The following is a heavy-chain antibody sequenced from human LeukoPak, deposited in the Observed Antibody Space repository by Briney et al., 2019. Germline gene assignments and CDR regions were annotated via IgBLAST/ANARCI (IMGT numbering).Heavy chain of an antibody. CDR1: GYIFTGYY. D-gene: IGHD2-21*02. J-gene: IGHJ6*03. CDR2: INPNSGDT. V-gene: IGHV1-2*02. Sequence: ASVKVSCKASGYIFTGYYIHWVRQAPGQGLEWMGWINPNSGDTKYAQKFQGRVTMTRDTSNNTAYMDLTRLIFDDTAMYYCARDGVFRFEVGDVYYYYMDVWGKGTTVIISS. CDR3: ARDGVFRFEVGDVYYYYMDV.